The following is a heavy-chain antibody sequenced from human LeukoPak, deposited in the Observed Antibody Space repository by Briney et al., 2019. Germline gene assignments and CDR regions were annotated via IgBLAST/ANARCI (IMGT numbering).Heavy chain of an antibody. V-gene: IGHV4-59*01. CDR1: GGSISSYY. Sequence: PSETLSLTCTVSGGSISSYYWSWIRQPPGKGPEWIGCIYYSGSTNYNPSLKSRVTISVDTSKNQFSLKLSSVTAADTAVYYCARGGAVAGIEYWFDPWGQGTLVTVSS. D-gene: IGHD6-19*01. CDR2: IYYSGST. J-gene: IGHJ5*02. CDR3: ARGGAVAGIEYWFDP.